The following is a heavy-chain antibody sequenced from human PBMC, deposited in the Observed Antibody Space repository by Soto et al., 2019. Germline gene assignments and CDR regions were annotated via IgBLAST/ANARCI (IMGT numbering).Heavy chain of an antibody. CDR3: ARDAQGATMTN. J-gene: IGHJ4*02. CDR2: IYYSGST. V-gene: IGHV4-31*03. Sequence: SETLSLTCTVSGGSISSGGYYWSWIRQHPGKGLEWIGYIYYSGSTYYNPSLKSRVTISVDTSKNQFSLKLSSVTAADTAVYYCARDAQGATMTNWGQGTLVTVSS. D-gene: IGHD1-26*01. CDR1: GGSISSGGYY.